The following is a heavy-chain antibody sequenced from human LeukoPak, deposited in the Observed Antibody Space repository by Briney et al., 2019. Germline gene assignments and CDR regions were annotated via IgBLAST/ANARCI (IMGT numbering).Heavy chain of an antibody. Sequence: GGSLRLSCAASGFTFSSYWMHWVRQAPGKGLVWVSRINSDGSSTSYADSVKGRFTISRDNARNTLYLQMNSLRAEDGAVYYCGRGQSSAVNIWGRGTMVTVSS. CDR2: INSDGSST. V-gene: IGHV3-74*01. D-gene: IGHD3-10*01. CDR3: GRGQSSAVNI. CDR1: GFTFSSYW. J-gene: IGHJ3*02.